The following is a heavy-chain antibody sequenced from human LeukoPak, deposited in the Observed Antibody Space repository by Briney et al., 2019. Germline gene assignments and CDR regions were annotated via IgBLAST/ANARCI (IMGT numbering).Heavy chain of an antibody. D-gene: IGHD3-10*01. Sequence: GGTLRLSCAAPGFTFSSYGMSWVGQAPGKGLEGASAISGSGGSTYYAAYVKGRFTISRDNSRNALYLQMNSLRAEDTAVYYCAKDCLVLWFGELFSFDYWGQGTLVTVSS. V-gene: IGHV3-23*01. CDR3: AKDCLVLWFGELFSFDY. CDR2: ISGSGGST. CDR1: GFTFSSYG. J-gene: IGHJ4*02.